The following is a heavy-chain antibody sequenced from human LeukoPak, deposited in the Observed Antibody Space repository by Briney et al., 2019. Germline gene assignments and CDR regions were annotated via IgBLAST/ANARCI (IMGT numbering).Heavy chain of an antibody. CDR1: GGTFSSYA. J-gene: IGHJ4*02. V-gene: IGHV1-69*05. CDR2: IIPIFGTA. Sequence: ASVKVSCKASGGTFSSYAISWVRQAPGQGLEWMGRIIPIFGTANYAQKFQGRVTITTDESTSTAYMELSSLRSEDTAVYYCASLCGGECYFDYWGQGTLVTVSS. D-gene: IGHD2-21*01. CDR3: ASLCGGECYFDY.